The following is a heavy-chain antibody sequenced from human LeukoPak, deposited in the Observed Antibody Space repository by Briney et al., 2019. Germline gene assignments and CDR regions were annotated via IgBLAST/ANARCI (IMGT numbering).Heavy chain of an antibody. CDR2: IVPILGIA. V-gene: IGHV1-69*04. Sequence: SVKVSCKAFGYTFTSYAMNWVRQAPGQGLEWMGRIVPILGIANYAQKFQGRVTITADKSTSTAYMELSSLRSEDTAVYYCARDGRPYCSGGSCFSYYYYGMDVWGQGTTVTVSS. CDR1: GYTFTSYA. J-gene: IGHJ6*02. CDR3: ARDGRPYCSGGSCFSYYYYGMDV. D-gene: IGHD2-15*01.